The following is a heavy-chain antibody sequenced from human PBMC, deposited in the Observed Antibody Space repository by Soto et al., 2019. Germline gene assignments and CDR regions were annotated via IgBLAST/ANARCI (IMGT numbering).Heavy chain of an antibody. CDR2: VSGNGGNT. D-gene: IGHD1-26*01. CDR3: AKDRMGASGWFDP. Sequence: FGDPGGSLRLSCVASGFSFSSYTMNWVRQAPGKGLEWVSGVSGNGGNTYYADSVKGRFSISRDNSKNTLYLQLNSLRAEDTAIYYCAKDRMGASGWFDPWGQGTPVTVSS. J-gene: IGHJ5*02. CDR1: GFSFSSYT. V-gene: IGHV3-23*01.